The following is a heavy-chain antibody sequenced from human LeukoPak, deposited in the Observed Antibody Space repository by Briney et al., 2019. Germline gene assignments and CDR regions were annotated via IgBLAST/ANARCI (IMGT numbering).Heavy chain of an antibody. CDR1: GLTFDDYA. CDR3: AKGRDKYQLLSKNWFDP. Sequence: GRSPRLSCAASGLTFDDYAMHWVRQAPGKGLEWVSGITWNSGSIGYADSVKGRFTISRDNAKNSLYLQMNSLRAEDTALYYCAKGRDKYQLLSKNWFDPWGQGTLVTVSS. J-gene: IGHJ5*02. CDR2: ITWNSGSI. D-gene: IGHD2-2*01. V-gene: IGHV3-9*01.